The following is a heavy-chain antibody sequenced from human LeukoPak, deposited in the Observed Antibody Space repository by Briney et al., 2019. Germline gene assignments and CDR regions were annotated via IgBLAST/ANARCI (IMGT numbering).Heavy chain of an antibody. J-gene: IGHJ3*02. V-gene: IGHV1-2*06. Sequence: ASVKVSCKASGYTFADYYIHWVRQAPGQGLEWMGRINPNSGGTTYAQKFQGRVAMTRDTSISTAYMELSRLSPDDTAVYYWARVLGDCSSTNCYGGYAFDIWGQGTMVTVSS. CDR1: GYTFADYY. D-gene: IGHD2-2*01. CDR2: INPNSGGT. CDR3: ARVLGDCSSTNCYGGYAFDI.